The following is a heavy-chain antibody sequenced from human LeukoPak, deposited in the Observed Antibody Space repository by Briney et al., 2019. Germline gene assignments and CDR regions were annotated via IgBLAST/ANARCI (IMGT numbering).Heavy chain of an antibody. Sequence: SETLSLTCTVSGGSVSSGSYYWSWIRQPPGKGLEWIGYIYYSGSTNYNPSLKSRVTISVDTSKNQFSLKLSSVTAADTAVYYYARSYYDSSGYLFDYWGQGTLVTVSS. D-gene: IGHD3-22*01. V-gene: IGHV4-61*01. J-gene: IGHJ4*02. CDR1: GGSVSSGSYY. CDR3: ARSYYDSSGYLFDY. CDR2: IYYSGST.